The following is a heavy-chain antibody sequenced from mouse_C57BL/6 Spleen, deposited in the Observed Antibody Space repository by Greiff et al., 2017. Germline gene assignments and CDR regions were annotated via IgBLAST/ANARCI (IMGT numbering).Heavy chain of an antibody. CDR2: INPNNGGT. V-gene: IGHV1-26*01. Sequence: VQLKQSGPELVKPGASVKISCKASGYTFTDYYMNWVKQSHGKSLEWIGDINPNNGGTSYNQKFKGKATLTVDKSSSTAYMELRGLTSEDSAVYYCARSGSNYNFDYWGQGTTLTVSS. CDR3: ARSGSNYNFDY. CDR1: GYTFTDYY. D-gene: IGHD2-5*01. J-gene: IGHJ2*01.